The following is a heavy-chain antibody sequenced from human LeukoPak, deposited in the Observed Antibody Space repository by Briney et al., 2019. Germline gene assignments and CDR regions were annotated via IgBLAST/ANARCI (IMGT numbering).Heavy chain of an antibody. V-gene: IGHV3-23*01. D-gene: IGHD4-17*01. Sequence: GGSLRLSCAAPGFTFSSYAMSWVRQAPGKGLEWVSAISGSGGSTYYADSVKGRFTISRDNSKNTLYLQMNSLRAEDTAVYYCAKVEDYGDYYFDYWGQGTLVTVSS. CDR3: AKVEDYGDYYFDY. CDR1: GFTFSSYA. CDR2: ISGSGGST. J-gene: IGHJ4*02.